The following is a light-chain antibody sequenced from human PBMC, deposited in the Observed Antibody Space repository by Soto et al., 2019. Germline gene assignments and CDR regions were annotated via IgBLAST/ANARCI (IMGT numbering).Light chain of an antibody. Sequence: QSALTQPRSVSGSPGQSVTISCTGTSSDVGGYNYVSWYQQHPGKAPKLMIYDVSKRPSGVPDRFSGSKSGNTASLTISGLQAEDEADYYCQTWGSGRVVFGGGTKVTVL. CDR3: QTWGSGRVV. J-gene: IGLJ2*01. CDR2: DVS. V-gene: IGLV2-11*01. CDR1: SSDVGGYNY.